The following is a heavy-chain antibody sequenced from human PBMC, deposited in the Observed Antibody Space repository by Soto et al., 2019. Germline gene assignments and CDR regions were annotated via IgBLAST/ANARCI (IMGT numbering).Heavy chain of an antibody. Sequence: QLQLQESGPGLVKPSEALSLTCTVSAGSISSSNYYWGWIRQPPVKGMEWIGNIYYSDSTSYNPALTSRVTISINTSKNQFSLSLTSVTAADTAVYYCARPPVAGRGGAFDIWGQGTMVTGSS. CDR2: IYYSDST. V-gene: IGHV4-39*01. D-gene: IGHD2-15*01. J-gene: IGHJ3*02. CDR1: AGSISSSNYY. CDR3: ARPPVAGRGGAFDI.